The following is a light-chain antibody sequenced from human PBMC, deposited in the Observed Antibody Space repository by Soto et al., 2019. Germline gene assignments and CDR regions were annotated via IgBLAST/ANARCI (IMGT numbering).Light chain of an antibody. CDR2: LEGSGNY. CDR1: SGHSSYI. CDR3: ETWASRGAV. J-gene: IGLJ2*01. V-gene: IGLV4-60*02. Sequence: QPVLTQSSPASASLGSSVTLTCTLSSGHSSYIIEWHQQQPGKAPRHLMKLEGSGNYNQGSGVPDRFSGSSSGADRYLTISNLQFEDEADYYCETWASRGAVFGGGTKLTVL.